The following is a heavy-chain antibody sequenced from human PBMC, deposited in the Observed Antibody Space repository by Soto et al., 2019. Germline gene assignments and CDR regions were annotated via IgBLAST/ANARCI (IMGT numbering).Heavy chain of an antibody. CDR1: GGTFSSYT. CDR2: IIPILGIA. Sequence: QVQLVQSGAEVKKPGSSVKVSCKASGGTFSSYTISWVRQAPGQGLEWMGRIIPILGIANYAQKFQGRVTITXXKXTXXAYMELSSLRSEDTAVYYCARDPDSYCSGGSCYTSWGQGTLVTVSS. CDR3: ARDPDSYCSGGSCYTS. V-gene: IGHV1-69*08. D-gene: IGHD2-15*01. J-gene: IGHJ4*02.